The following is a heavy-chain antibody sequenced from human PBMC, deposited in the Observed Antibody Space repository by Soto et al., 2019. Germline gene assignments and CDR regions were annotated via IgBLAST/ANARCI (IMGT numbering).Heavy chain of an antibody. CDR2: IYRTGST. CDR1: GGSFTSNNW. CDR3: ASRDPGTSADY. D-gene: IGHD1-7*01. V-gene: IGHV4-4*02. J-gene: IGHJ4*02. Sequence: SETLSLTCAVSGGSFTSNNWWTWVRQPPGPGLEWIGEIYRTGSTNYNPSLKSRVTISLDKSENQFSLKVTSLTAADTAVYYCASRDPGTSADYWGQGTLVTVSS.